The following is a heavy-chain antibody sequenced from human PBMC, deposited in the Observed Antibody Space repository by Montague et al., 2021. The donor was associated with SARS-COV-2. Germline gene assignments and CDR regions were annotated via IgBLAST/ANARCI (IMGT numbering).Heavy chain of an antibody. CDR2: ISAYNGNT. CDR1: GYTFTSYG. CDR3: ARDSRGTVWDEYDYYMDV. V-gene: IGHV1-18*01. D-gene: IGHD1-26*01. J-gene: IGHJ6*03. Sequence: SVKVSCKASGYTFTSYGISWVRQAPGQGLEWMGCISAYNGNTNYAQKLQGRVTMTTDTSKITAYMELRSRRSDDTAVYYFARDSRGTVWDEYDYYMDVWGTGTTVAVS.